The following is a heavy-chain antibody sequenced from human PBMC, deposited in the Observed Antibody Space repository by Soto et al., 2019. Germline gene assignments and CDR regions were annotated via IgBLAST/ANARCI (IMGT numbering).Heavy chain of an antibody. D-gene: IGHD5-18*01. CDR1: GFTFDDYA. CDR3: AKEYSYGSAVFDY. V-gene: IGHV3-9*01. Sequence: PGGSLRLSCAASGFTFDDYAMHWVRQAPGKGLEWVSGISWNSGSIGYADSVKGRFTISRDNAKNSLYLQMNSLRAEDTALYYCAKEYSYGSAVFDYWGQGTLVTVSS. CDR2: ISWNSGSI. J-gene: IGHJ4*02.